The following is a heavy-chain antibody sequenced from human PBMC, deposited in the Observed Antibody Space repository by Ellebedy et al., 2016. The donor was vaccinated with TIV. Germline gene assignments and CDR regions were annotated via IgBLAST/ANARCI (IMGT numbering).Heavy chain of an antibody. Sequence: GGSLRLSXGASGFTFGDYAMHWVRLTPGKGLEWVSGISWNSNSIAYGDSVKGRFTVSRDNAKNSLYLQMNSLKSEDTALYYCAKDFMVRGFYTGEMDVWGKGTTVTVSS. CDR1: GFTFGDYA. J-gene: IGHJ6*04. V-gene: IGHV3-9*01. CDR3: AKDFMVRGFYTGEMDV. CDR2: ISWNSNSI. D-gene: IGHD3-10*01.